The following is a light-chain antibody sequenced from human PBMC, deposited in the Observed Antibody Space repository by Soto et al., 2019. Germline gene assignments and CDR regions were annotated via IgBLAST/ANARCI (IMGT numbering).Light chain of an antibody. Sequence: QSALTQPASVSGSPGQSITISCSGTSSDVGAYTSVSWYQQHPGKAPKLMIYEVSNRPSGVSNRFSGSKSANTASLTISGLQADDEAHYYCTSYAGSSTLVFGGGTKLTVL. J-gene: IGLJ3*02. CDR2: EVS. CDR1: SSDVGAYTS. CDR3: TSYAGSSTLV. V-gene: IGLV2-14*01.